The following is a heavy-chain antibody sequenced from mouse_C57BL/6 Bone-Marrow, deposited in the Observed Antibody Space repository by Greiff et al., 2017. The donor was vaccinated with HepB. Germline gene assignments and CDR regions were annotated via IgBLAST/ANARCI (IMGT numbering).Heavy chain of an antibody. CDR2: IYPGGGYT. J-gene: IGHJ4*01. Sequence: QVQLQQSGAELVRPGTSVKMSCKASGYTFTNYWIGWAKQRPGHGLEWIGDIYPGGGYTNYNEKFKGKATLTADKSSSTAYMQFSSLTSEDSAVYYCARENGYYGSYYAMDYWGQGTSVTVSS. V-gene: IGHV1-63*01. CDR1: GYTFTNYW. CDR3: ARENGYYGSYYAMDY. D-gene: IGHD1-1*01.